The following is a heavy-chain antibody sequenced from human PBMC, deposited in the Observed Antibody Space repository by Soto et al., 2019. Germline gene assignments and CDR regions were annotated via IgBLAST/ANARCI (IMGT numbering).Heavy chain of an antibody. CDR3: AREMAGLGGEYDS. Sequence: QVQLVQSGAEVKNPGASVKVSCKTSGYTFTKYGVGWVRHAPGQGLEWMGWISGSSGNANYAEKVQGRITLTTDTSTSTAYIELRSLRSDDTAVYYCAREMAGLGGEYDSWGQGTLVTVSS. V-gene: IGHV1-18*01. CDR2: ISGSSGNA. J-gene: IGHJ4*02. D-gene: IGHD3-16*01. CDR1: GYTFTKYG.